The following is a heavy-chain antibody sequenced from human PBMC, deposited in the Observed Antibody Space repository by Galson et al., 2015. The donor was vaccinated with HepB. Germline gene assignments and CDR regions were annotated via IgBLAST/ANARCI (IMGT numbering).Heavy chain of an antibody. CDR2: IWYDGSNK. CDR1: GFTFSNYG. V-gene: IGHV3-33*08. D-gene: IGHD1-26*01. Sequence: CASSGFTFSNYGMHWVRQAPGKGLEWVAVIWYDGSNKYYVDSVKGRFTISRDNSKNTLYLQMNSLRAEDTAVYYCARDQGQWELLSGFDYWGQGTLVTVSS. CDR3: ARDQGQWELLSGFDY. J-gene: IGHJ4*02.